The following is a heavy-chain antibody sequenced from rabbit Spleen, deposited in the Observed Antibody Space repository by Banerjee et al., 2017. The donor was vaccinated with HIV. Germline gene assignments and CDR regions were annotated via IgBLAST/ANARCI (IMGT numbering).Heavy chain of an antibody. CDR1: GFSFSSGYY. CDR2: IAIGSVRT. V-gene: IGHV1S45*01. CDR3: ARDRDGDTPYNSYYFDL. Sequence: QEHLEESGGDLVKPGASLTLTCTASGFSFSSGYYMCWVRQDPGKGLEWIGCIAIGSVRTYYASWAKGRFTISKTSSTTVTLQMTSLTAADTATYFCARDRDGDTPYNSYYFDLWGQGTLVTVS. J-gene: IGHJ4*01. D-gene: IGHD2-1*01.